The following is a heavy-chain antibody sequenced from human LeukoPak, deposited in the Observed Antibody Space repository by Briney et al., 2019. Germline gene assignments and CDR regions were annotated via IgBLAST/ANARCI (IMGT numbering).Heavy chain of an antibody. V-gene: IGHV3-23*01. CDR2: ISGSGGST. CDR3: AKVPMVRGKD. J-gene: IGHJ4*02. CDR1: GGSISSGGYY. D-gene: IGHD3-10*01. Sequence: LSLTCTVSGGSISSGGYYWSWVRQAPGKGLEWVSAISGSGGSTYYADSVKGRFTISRDNSKNTLYLQMNSLRAEDTAVYYCAKVPMVRGKDWGQGTLVTVSS.